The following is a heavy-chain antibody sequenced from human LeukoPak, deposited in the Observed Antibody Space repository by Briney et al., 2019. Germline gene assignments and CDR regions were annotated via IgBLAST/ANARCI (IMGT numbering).Heavy chain of an antibody. Sequence: GGSLRLSCAASGFTFSSYAMSWVRQAPGKGLERVSAISGSGGSTYYADSVKGRFTISRDNSKNTLYLQMNSLRAEDTAVYYCAKGNKFGYCSSTSCYRKSLYYYYYYYMDVWGKGTTVTVSS. CDR3: AKGNKFGYCSSTSCYRKSLYYYYYYYMDV. CDR2: ISGSGGST. D-gene: IGHD2-2*03. CDR1: GFTFSSYA. J-gene: IGHJ6*03. V-gene: IGHV3-23*01.